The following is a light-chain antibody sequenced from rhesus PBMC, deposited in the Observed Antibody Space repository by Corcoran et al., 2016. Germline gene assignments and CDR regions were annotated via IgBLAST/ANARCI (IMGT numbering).Light chain of an antibody. Sequence: QAALTQPRSVSGSPGQSVTISCTGTSSDICGYNYVSWYQQHPGTAPKLMIYEVNKRPSGVSDRFSGSKSGNTASLTISGLQAEDEADYYCFSYAGSDTFVFGSGTRLTVL. CDR1: SSDICGYNY. V-gene: IGLV2-32*01. CDR3: FSYAGSDTFV. J-gene: IGLJ6*01. CDR2: EVN.